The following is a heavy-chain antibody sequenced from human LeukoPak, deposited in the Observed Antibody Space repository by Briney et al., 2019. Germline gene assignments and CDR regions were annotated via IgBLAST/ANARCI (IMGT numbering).Heavy chain of an antibody. CDR3: ARHRKSGYDSRSILDY. D-gene: IGHD5-12*01. Sequence: GESLKISCKGSGYSFTSYWIGWVRQMPGKGLEWMGIIYPGDSDTRYSPSFQGQVTISADKSISTAYLQWSSLKASDTAMYYCARHRKSGYDSRSILDYWGQGTLVTVSS. CDR1: GYSFTSYW. V-gene: IGHV5-51*01. J-gene: IGHJ4*02. CDR2: IYPGDSDT.